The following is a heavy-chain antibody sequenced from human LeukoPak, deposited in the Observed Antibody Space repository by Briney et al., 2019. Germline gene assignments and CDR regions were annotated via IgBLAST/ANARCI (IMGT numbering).Heavy chain of an antibody. CDR1: GGSISSYY. V-gene: IGHV4-4*07. J-gene: IGHJ6*03. CDR3: ARHISVRIAVTGGNYYSMDV. D-gene: IGHD6-19*01. Sequence: SETLSLTCTVSGGSISSYYWSWIRQPAGKGLEWIGRIYTSGSTNYNPSLKSRVHISVDKSKNQFSLKLSSVTAADTAVYYCARHISVRIAVTGGNYYSMDVWGKGTTVTVSS. CDR2: IYTSGST.